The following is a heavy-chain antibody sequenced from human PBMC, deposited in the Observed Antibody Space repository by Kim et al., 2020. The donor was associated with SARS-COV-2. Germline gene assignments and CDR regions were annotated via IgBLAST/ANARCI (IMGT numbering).Heavy chain of an antibody. CDR1: GFIFSNYM. CDR3: AKDYGITSCNS. CDR2: IKQDGSGK. V-gene: IGHV3-7*01. D-gene: IGHD2-2*01. Sequence: GGSLRLSCAASGFIFSNYMMSWVRQAPGKGLEWLASIKQDGSGKYYVDSVKGRFTISRDNSKNSLFLQMDSLRAEDTAAYYCAKDYGITSCNSWGQGTLV. J-gene: IGHJ4*02.